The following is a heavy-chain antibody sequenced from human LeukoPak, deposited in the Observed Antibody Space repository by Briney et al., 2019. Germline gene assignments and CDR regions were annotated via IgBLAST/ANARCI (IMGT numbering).Heavy chain of an antibody. CDR2: IYYSGST. J-gene: IGHJ4*02. D-gene: IGHD3-22*01. CDR3: ARSVFGSGYPY. CDR1: GGSISSSSYY. V-gene: IGHV4-39*07. Sequence: SETLSLTCTVSGGSISSSSYYWGWIRQPPGKGLEWIGSIYYSGSTYYNPSLKSRVTISVDTSKNQFSLKLSSVTAADTAVYYCARSVFGSGYPYWGQGTLVTVSS.